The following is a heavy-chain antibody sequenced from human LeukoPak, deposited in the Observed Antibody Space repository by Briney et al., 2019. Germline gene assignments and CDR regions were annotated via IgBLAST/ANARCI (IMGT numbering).Heavy chain of an antibody. CDR3: ARGGFGELLPNYFDY. CDR2: IIPIFGIA. D-gene: IGHD3-10*01. CDR1: GGTFSSYA. Sequence: GASVKVSCKASGGTFSSYAISWVRQAPGQGLEWMGRIIPIFGIANYAQKFQGRVTITADESTSTAYMELSSLRSEDTAVYYCARGGFGELLPNYFDYWGQGTLVTVSS. J-gene: IGHJ4*02. V-gene: IGHV1-69*13.